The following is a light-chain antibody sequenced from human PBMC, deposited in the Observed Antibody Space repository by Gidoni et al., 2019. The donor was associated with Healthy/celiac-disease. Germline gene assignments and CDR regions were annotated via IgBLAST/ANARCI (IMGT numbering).Light chain of an antibody. J-gene: IGKJ2*01. V-gene: IGKV3-20*01. CDR1: QSVSSSY. Sequence: EIVLTQSPGTLSLSPGERATLSCRASQSVSSSYLAWYQQTPGQAPRLLIYGASSRATGIPDRFSASRSGTDFTLTISRLEPEDFAVYYCQQYGSSPGYTFGQGTKLEIK. CDR2: GAS. CDR3: QQYGSSPGYT.